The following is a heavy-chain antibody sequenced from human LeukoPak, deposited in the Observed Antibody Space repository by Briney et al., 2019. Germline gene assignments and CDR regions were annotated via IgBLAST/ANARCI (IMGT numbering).Heavy chain of an antibody. J-gene: IGHJ6*03. CDR1: GYTFISHD. V-gene: IGHV1-8*01. Sequence: ASVKVSRKASGYTFISHDIVWVRQASGQGLEWMGWMNPNSGNRGLSQKFQGRVTMTRNTSTSTAYMELSSLRSEDTAVYYCARRDNWNAASYYYMDVWGKGTTVTVSS. CDR2: MNPNSGNR. CDR3: ARRDNWNAASYYYMDV. D-gene: IGHD1-1*01.